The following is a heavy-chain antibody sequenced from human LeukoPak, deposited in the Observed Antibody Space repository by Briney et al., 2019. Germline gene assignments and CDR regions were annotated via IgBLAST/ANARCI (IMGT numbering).Heavy chain of an antibody. D-gene: IGHD2-15*01. Sequence: PGGSLRLSCAASGFTFSSYSMNWVRQAPGKGLEWVSSISSSSSYIYYADSVKGRFTISRDNAKNSLYLQMNSLRAEDTAVYYCANGYCSGGSCHPELDYWGQGTLVTVSS. CDR1: GFTFSSYS. CDR3: ANGYCSGGSCHPELDY. CDR2: ISSSSSYI. V-gene: IGHV3-21*01. J-gene: IGHJ4*02.